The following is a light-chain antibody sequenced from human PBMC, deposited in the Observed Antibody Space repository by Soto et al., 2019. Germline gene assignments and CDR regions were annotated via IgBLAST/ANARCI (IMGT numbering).Light chain of an antibody. V-gene: IGKV3-20*01. Sequence: EIVLTQSPGTLSLSPGERATLSCRASQSVSSSYLAWYQQKPGQAPRLLIYGASGRATGIPDRFSGSGSGTDFTLTISRLEPEDFAVYYCQQYGSSPKTFGKGTKV. CDR2: GAS. CDR3: QQYGSSPKT. CDR1: QSVSSSY. J-gene: IGKJ1*01.